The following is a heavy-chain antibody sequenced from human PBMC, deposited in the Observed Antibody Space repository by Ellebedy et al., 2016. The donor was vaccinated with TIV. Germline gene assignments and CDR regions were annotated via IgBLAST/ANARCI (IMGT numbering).Heavy chain of an antibody. V-gene: IGHV4-4*07. CDR3: ARESSGNFFY. CDR1: GCSINSYY. D-gene: IGHD6-19*01. J-gene: IGHJ4*02. Sequence: MPSETLSLTCNVSGCSINSYYWSWIRQPAGKSLECIGHIYSSGSTMYNPSLRSRVTMSVDTSKNQFSLKLRSVTAADTAIYYCARESSGNFFYWGQGILVTVSS. CDR2: IYSSGST.